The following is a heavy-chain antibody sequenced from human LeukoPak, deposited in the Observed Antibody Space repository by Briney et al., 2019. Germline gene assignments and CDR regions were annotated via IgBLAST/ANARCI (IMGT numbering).Heavy chain of an antibody. J-gene: IGHJ4*02. D-gene: IGHD3-3*01. V-gene: IGHV3-30*06. Sequence: GGSLRLSCAASGFTFSSYGMHWVRQAPGKGLEWVAIISDDGSNKGYADSVKGRFTISRDDSKNTLFLQMNSLRAEDTAVYYCARDPSYDFWSGSLDYWGQGTLVTVSS. CDR3: ARDPSYDFWSGSLDY. CDR1: GFTFSSYG. CDR2: ISDDGSNK.